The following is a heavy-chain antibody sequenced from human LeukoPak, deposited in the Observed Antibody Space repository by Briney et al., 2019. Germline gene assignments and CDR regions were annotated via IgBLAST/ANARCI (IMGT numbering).Heavy chain of an antibody. J-gene: IGHJ5*02. CDR2: FYYTGDT. CDR3: VRAVGSVAGPGDWFDP. Sequence: PSETLSLTCNVSDGSITTSSFYWGWVRQTPGKGLEWIGTFYYTGDTFYNRSLKNRVTITVDTSKDQFFLALSSVTAADTAVYYCVRAVGSVAGPGDWFDPWGPGILVTVSS. CDR1: DGSITTSSFY. D-gene: IGHD6-19*01. V-gene: IGHV4-39*01.